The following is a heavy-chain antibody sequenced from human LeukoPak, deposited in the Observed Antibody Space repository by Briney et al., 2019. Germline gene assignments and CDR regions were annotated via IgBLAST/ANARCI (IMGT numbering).Heavy chain of an antibody. D-gene: IGHD4-17*01. CDR2: INPSSGST. Sequence: SSVKVSCKASGYSFTIYYIYWVRQAPGQGLEWVGKINPSSGSTMYTENFQGRVTFTTDTSASTVYMVVSSLTSEDTAVYYCARDTTVTTDPYYGMDVWGQGTTVTVSS. CDR1: GYSFTIYY. V-gene: IGHV1-46*01. CDR3: ARDTTVTTDPYYGMDV. J-gene: IGHJ6*01.